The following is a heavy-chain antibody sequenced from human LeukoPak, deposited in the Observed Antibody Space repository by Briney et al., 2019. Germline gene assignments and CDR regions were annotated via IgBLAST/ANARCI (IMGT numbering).Heavy chain of an antibody. V-gene: IGHV1-2*02. CDR2: INPNSGGT. D-gene: IGHD1-26*01. Sequence: WASVKVSCKASGYTFTGYYMHWVRHAPGQGLEWMGWINPNSGGTNYAQKFQGRVTMTRDTSISTAYMELSRLRSDDTAVYYRATVGATGKVDALDIWGQGTMVTVSS. J-gene: IGHJ3*02. CDR3: ATVGATGKVDALDI. CDR1: GYTFTGYY.